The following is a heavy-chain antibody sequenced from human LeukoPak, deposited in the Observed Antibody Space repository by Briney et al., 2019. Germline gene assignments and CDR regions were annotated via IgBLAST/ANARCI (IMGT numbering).Heavy chain of an antibody. CDR1: GFTLSSYR. D-gene: IGHD1-14*01. CDR3: GTGNY. CDR2: INQDGSEK. V-gene: IGHV3-7*01. Sequence: PGGPLRLSCAASGFTLSSYRMTWLRQAPGRGREWVANINQDGSEKHYVDSVRGRFTISRDNAKNSLYLKIDSLRAEETAVYYCGTGNYWGQGTLVTVSS. J-gene: IGHJ4*02.